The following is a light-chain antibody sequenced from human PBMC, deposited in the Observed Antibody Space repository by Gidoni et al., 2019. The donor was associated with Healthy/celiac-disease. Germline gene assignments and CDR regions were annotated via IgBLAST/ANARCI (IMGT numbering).Light chain of an antibody. J-gene: IGKJ2*01. V-gene: IGKV2-28*01. CDR1: QSLLHSNVYNY. CDR3: RQALQTPL. CDR2: LGS. Sequence: DIVMTQSPLSLPVTPGEPASISCRSSQSLLHSNVYNYLDWYLQKPGQSPQLLIYLGSNRASGVPDRFSGSGSGTDFTLKISRVEAEDVGVYYCRQALQTPLFGQGTKLEIK.